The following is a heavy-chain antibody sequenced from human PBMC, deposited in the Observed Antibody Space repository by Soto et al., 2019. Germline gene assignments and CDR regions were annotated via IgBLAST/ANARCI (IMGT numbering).Heavy chain of an antibody. V-gene: IGHV3-43*01. CDR2: ISWDGGST. J-gene: IGHJ6*02. D-gene: IGHD6-13*01. CDR3: AKIIATDCGAAAGKSLGYYYYGMDV. CDR1: GFTFDDYT. Sequence: GGSLRLSCAASGFTFDDYTMHWVRQAPGKGLEWVSLISWDGGSTYYADSVKGRFTISRDNSKNSLYLQMNSLRTEDTALYSFAKIIATDCGAAAGKSLGYYYYGMDVWDQGTTVTVSS.